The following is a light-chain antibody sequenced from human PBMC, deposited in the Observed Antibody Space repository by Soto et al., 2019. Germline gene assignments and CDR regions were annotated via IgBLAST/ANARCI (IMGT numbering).Light chain of an antibody. CDR3: QKYGNSPWT. V-gene: IGKV3-20*01. CDR1: QSVSNY. J-gene: IGKJ1*01. Sequence: EIVLTQSPATLSLSLGERATLSCRASQSVSNYLAWYQQRTGQAPRLLIYGESIRATGIPATVSGSGSGTDLNLTISRLEPEDFAVYYCQKYGNSPWTCGQGTKVDIK. CDR2: GES.